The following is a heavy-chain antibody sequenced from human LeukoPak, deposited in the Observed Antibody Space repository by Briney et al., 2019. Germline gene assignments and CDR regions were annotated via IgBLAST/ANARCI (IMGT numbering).Heavy chain of an antibody. J-gene: IGHJ4*02. Sequence: SETLSLTCTVSGGSISSGDYYWSWIRQPPGKGLEWIGYIYYSGSTYYNPSLQSRVTISVDTSKSQFSLNLSSVTAADTALYYCARGRRPYYFDYWGQGTLVTVSA. CDR3: ARGRRPYYFDY. CDR1: GGSISSGDYY. V-gene: IGHV4-30-4*02. D-gene: IGHD6-25*01. CDR2: IYYSGST.